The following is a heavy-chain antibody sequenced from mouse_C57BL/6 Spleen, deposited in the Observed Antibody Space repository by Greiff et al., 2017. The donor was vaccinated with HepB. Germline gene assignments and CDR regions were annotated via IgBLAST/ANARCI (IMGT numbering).Heavy chain of an antibody. CDR3: AREIDSDYYGSRCYFDV. V-gene: IGHV5-4*01. CDR1: GFTFSSYA. D-gene: IGHD1-1*01. Sequence: EVKLMESGGGLVKPGGSLKLSCAASGFTFSSYAMSWVRQTPEKRLEWVATISDGGSYTYYPDNVKGRFTISRDNAKNNLYLQMSHLKSEDTAMYYCAREIDSDYYGSRCYFDVWGTGTTLTVSS. J-gene: IGHJ1*03. CDR2: ISDGGSYT.